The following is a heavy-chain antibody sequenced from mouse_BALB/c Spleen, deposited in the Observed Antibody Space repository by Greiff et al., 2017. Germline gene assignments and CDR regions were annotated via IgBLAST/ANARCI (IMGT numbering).Heavy chain of an antibody. CDR3: ARDGYDGYAMDY. CDR1: GFTFSSYA. J-gene: IGHJ4*01. CDR2: ISSGGST. D-gene: IGHD2-2*01. V-gene: IGHV5-6-5*01. Sequence: EVKLMESGGGLVKPGGSLKLSCAASGFTFSSYAMSWVRQTPEKRLEWVASISSGGSTYYPDSVKGRFTISRDNARNILYLQMSSLRSEDTAMYYCARDGYDGYAMDYWGQGTSVTVSS.